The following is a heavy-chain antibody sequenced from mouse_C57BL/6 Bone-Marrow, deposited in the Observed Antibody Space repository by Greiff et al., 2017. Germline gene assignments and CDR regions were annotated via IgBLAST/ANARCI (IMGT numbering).Heavy chain of an antibody. CDR3: VYDYDGYAMDY. CDR2: IHPNSGST. J-gene: IGHJ4*01. CDR1: GYTFTSYW. Sequence: QVQLQQSGAELVKPGASVKLSCKASGYTFTSYWMHWVKQRPGQGLEWIGMIHPNSGSTNYNEKFKSKATLTVAKSSSTAYMQLSSLTSEDSAVYYCVYDYDGYAMDYWGQGTSVTVSS. D-gene: IGHD2-4*01. V-gene: IGHV1-64*01.